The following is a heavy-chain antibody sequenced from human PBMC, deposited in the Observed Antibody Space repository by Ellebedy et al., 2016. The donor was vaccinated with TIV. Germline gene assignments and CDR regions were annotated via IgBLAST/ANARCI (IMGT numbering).Heavy chain of an antibody. CDR3: ARGVLNSGYYPDK. V-gene: IGHV3-74*01. Sequence: PGGSLRLSCAASGFTFSMYWMHWVRQVPGKGLVWVSRISSDVTGPTYADSVRGRFTISRDNAKNTVYLQMPSLRVEDTAVYYCARGVLNSGYYPDKWGPGTLVTVSS. D-gene: IGHD3-22*01. CDR2: ISSDVTGP. J-gene: IGHJ4*02. CDR1: GFTFSMYW.